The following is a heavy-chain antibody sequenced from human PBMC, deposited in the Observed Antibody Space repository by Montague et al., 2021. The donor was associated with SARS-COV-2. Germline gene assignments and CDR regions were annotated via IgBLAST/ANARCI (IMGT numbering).Heavy chain of an antibody. J-gene: IGHJ6*02. CDR1: GGSISSSSYY. Sequence: SETLSLTCTVSGGSISSSSYYWGWIRQPPWKGLEWIGEINHSGSTNYNPSLKSRVTISVDTSKNQYSLKLSSVTAADTAVYYCARGHYSSSWYGWKGMDVWGQGTTVTVSS. D-gene: IGHD6-13*01. V-gene: IGHV4-39*07. CDR3: ARGHYSSSWYGWKGMDV. CDR2: INHSGST.